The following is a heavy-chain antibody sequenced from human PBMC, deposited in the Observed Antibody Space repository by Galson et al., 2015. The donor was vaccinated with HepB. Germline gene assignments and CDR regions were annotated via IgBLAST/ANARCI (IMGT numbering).Heavy chain of an antibody. CDR2: ISAYNGNT. Sequence: SVKVSCKASGYTFTSYGISWVRQAPGRGLEWMGWISAYNGNTNYAQKLQGRVTMTTDTSTSTAYMELRSLRSDDTAVYYCARERRAVSYDFWSGHQGYYYYGMDVWGQGTTVTVSS. CDR1: GYTFTSYG. J-gene: IGHJ6*02. D-gene: IGHD3-3*01. CDR3: ARERRAVSYDFWSGHQGYYYYGMDV. V-gene: IGHV1-18*04.